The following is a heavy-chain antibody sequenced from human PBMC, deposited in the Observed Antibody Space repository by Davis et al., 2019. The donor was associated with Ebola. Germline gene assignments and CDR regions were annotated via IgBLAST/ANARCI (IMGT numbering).Heavy chain of an antibody. CDR2: ISSGSDYI. J-gene: IGHJ4*02. Sequence: GESLKISCAASGFTFNTYSMIWVRQDPGKGLEWVSAISSGSDYIFYTDSVKGRFTISRDNAKNSLYLQMNSLRAEDTAVYYCAGRYYYDNSAFYPFHYWGQGTLVTVSS. V-gene: IGHV3-21*01. CDR1: GFTFNTYS. CDR3: AGRYYYDNSAFYPFHY. D-gene: IGHD3-22*01.